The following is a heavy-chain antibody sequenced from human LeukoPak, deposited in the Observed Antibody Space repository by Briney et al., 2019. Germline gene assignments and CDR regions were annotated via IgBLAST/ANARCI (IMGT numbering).Heavy chain of an antibody. J-gene: IGHJ5*02. CDR3: ASRRLYSSSSRWFDP. CDR1: GGSTSSYY. D-gene: IGHD6-6*01. V-gene: IGHV4-34*01. CDR2: INHSGST. Sequence: SETLSLTCTVSGGSTSSYYWSWIRQPPGKGLEWIGEINHSGSTNYNPSLKSRVTISVDTSKNQFSLKLSSVTAADTAVYYCASRRLYSSSSRWFDPWGQGTLVTVSS.